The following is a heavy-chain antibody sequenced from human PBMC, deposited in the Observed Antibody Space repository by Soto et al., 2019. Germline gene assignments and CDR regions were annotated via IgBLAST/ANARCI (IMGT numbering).Heavy chain of an antibody. CDR3: AREPNTDSGVYSSFAY. Sequence: ASVKVSCKTSGYHFTAYGLAWLRQAPGQRPEWMGWVSTNNADTNYAQKFQGRVTMTTDKSTTTTYMELRSLRSDDTAVYYCAREPNTDSGVYSSFAYWGQGTLATSSS. V-gene: IGHV1-18*01. J-gene: IGHJ4*02. D-gene: IGHD3-22*01. CDR2: VSTNNADT. CDR1: GYHFTAYG.